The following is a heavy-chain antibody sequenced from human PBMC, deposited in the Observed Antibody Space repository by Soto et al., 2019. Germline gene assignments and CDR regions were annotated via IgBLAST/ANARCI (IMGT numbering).Heavy chain of an antibody. V-gene: IGHV3-23*01. CDR2: VSGSGGST. J-gene: IGHJ6*02. Sequence: EVQLLESGGGLVQPGGSLRLYCAASGFTFTTYAINWVRKAPGKGLEWVSTVSGSGGSTYHADSVKGRFTVSRDNSKNTLYLQMNSLRTEDTAVYYCAKQTHNAGSTVWGQGTTVTVSS. D-gene: IGHD2-2*01. CDR3: AKQTHNAGSTV. CDR1: GFTFTTYA.